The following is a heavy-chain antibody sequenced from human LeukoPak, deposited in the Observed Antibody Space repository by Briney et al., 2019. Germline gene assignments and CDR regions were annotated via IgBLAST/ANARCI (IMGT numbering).Heavy chain of an antibody. CDR2: VHPSEGT. V-gene: IGHV4-4*02. J-gene: IGHJ4*02. CDR3: ARGATRHDYDFWSGYIKFDY. D-gene: IGHD3-3*01. CDR1: GGSVSHSNW. Sequence: SETLSLTCAVSGGSVSHSNWWTWVRQSPGKGLEWIGEVHPSEGTNYNPSLKSRVTISLDKSKNQFSLELSSVTAADTAVYYCARGATRHDYDFWSGYIKFDYWGQGTLVTVSS.